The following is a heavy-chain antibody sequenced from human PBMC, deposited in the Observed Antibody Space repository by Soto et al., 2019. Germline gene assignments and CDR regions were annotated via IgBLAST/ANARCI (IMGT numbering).Heavy chain of an antibody. CDR1: GYTFTSYD. V-gene: IGHV1-8*01. J-gene: IGHJ3*02. CDR3: ARTVTIFGVAGSHDAFDI. CDR2: MNPNSGNT. Sequence: ASVKVSCKASGYTFTSYDINWVRQATGQGLEWMGWMNPNSGNTGYAQKFQGRVTMTRNTSISTAYMELSSLRSEDTAVYYCARTVTIFGVAGSHDAFDIWGQGTMVTVSS. D-gene: IGHD3-3*01.